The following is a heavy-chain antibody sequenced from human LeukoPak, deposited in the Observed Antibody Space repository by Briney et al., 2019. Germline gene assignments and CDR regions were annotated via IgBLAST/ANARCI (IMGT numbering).Heavy chain of an antibody. CDR3: ARAGDTAMVPDY. CDR2: INPNSGGT. Sequence: ASVKVSCKASGYTFTSYAMHWVRQAPGQGLEWMGWINPNSGGTNYAQKFQGRVTMTRDTSISAAYMELSRLRSDDTAVYYCARAGDTAMVPDYWGQGTLVTVSS. V-gene: IGHV1-2*02. J-gene: IGHJ4*02. CDR1: GYTFTSYA. D-gene: IGHD5-18*01.